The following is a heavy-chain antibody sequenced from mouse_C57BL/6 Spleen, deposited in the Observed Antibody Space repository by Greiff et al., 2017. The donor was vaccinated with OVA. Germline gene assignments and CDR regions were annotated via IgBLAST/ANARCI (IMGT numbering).Heavy chain of an antibody. CDR2: IDPNSGGT. Sequence: QVQLQQPGAELVKPGASVKLSCKASGYTFTSYWMHWVQQRPGRGLEWIGRIDPNSGGTKYNEKFKSKATLTVDKPSSTAYMQLSSLTSEDSAVYYCASDGSSPYYYAMDYWGQGTSVTVSS. CDR1: GYTFTSYW. V-gene: IGHV1-72*01. D-gene: IGHD1-1*01. J-gene: IGHJ4*01. CDR3: ASDGSSPYYYAMDY.